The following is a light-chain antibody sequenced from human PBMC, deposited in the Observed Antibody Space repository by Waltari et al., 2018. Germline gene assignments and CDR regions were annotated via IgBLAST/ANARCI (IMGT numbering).Light chain of an antibody. CDR1: NIGSKS. CDR3: QVWDSSSDHPWV. CDR2: YDS. Sequence: SYVLTQPPSVSVAPGKTARITCGGHNIGSKSVHWSQQKPGQAPVLVIYYDSDRPSGIPERFSGSNSGNTATLTISRVEAGDEADYYCQVWDSSSDHPWVFGGGTKLTVL. J-gene: IGLJ3*02. V-gene: IGLV3-21*04.